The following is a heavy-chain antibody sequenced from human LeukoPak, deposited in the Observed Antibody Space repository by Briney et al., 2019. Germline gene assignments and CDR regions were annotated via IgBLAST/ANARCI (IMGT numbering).Heavy chain of an antibody. J-gene: IGHJ5*02. CDR1: GGSFSGYY. V-gene: IGHV4-34*01. CDR3: ARGDRAASNNWFDP. Sequence: PSETLSLTCAVYGGSFSGYYWSWIRQPPGKGLEWIGEINHSGSTNYNPSLKSRVTISVDTSKNQFSLKLSSVTAADTAVYYCARGDRAASNNWFDPWGQGTLVTVSS. D-gene: IGHD2-15*01. CDR2: INHSGST.